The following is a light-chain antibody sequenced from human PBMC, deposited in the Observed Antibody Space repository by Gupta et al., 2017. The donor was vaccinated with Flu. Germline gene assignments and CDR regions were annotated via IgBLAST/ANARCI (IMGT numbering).Light chain of an antibody. Sequence: SVLTQPPSASGPPGQRVTISCSGTASNIGSNVVSWYQYLPGTGPKLLIYSNYVRRSGVPERFSGSKSGTSASLAISGLQAEDEADYFCAAWDGSRSGWVFGGGTKVTVL. CDR1: ASNIGSNV. CDR2: SNY. V-gene: IGLV1-44*01. CDR3: AAWDGSRSGWV. J-gene: IGLJ3*02.